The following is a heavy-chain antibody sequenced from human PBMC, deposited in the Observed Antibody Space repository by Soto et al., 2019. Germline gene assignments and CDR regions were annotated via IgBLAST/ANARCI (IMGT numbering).Heavy chain of an antibody. CDR3: ARGYCSGGSCYSECIDY. D-gene: IGHD2-15*01. J-gene: IGHJ4*02. V-gene: IGHV1-2*04. CDR2: INPNSGGT. CDR1: GYTFTVYY. Sequence: ASVKVSCKASGYTFTVYYMHWVRQAPGQGLEWMGWINPNSGGTNYAQKFQGWVTMTRDTSISTAYMELSRLRSDDTAVYYCARGYCSGGSCYSECIDYWGQGTLVSVSS.